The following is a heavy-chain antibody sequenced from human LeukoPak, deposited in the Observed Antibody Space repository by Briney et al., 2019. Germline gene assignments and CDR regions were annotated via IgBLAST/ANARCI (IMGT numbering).Heavy chain of an antibody. CDR1: GYTFTSYD. J-gene: IGHJ5*02. Sequence: SVKVSCKASGYTFTSYDINWVRQATGQGIEGMGWMNPNSGNTGYAQKFQGRVTMTRNTSISPAYIELSSLRSEDTAVYYCARGGLRYFDWLLTPNYNWFDPWGQGTLVTVSS. D-gene: IGHD3-9*01. CDR3: ARGGLRYFDWLLTPNYNWFDP. V-gene: IGHV1-8*01. CDR2: MNPNSGNT.